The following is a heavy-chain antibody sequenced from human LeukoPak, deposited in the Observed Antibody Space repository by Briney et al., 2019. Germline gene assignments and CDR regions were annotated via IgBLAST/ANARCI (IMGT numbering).Heavy chain of an antibody. CDR2: ISYDGSNK. CDR1: GFTFSSYA. J-gene: IGHJ6*03. Sequence: GRSLRLSCAASGFTFSSYAMHWVRQAPGKGLEWVAVISYDGSNKYYADSVKGRFTISRDNSKNTLYLQMNSLRAEDTAVYYCARDLGRNEVAGNYYYYYYMDVWGKGTTVTISS. D-gene: IGHD6-19*01. V-gene: IGHV3-30*04. CDR3: ARDLGRNEVAGNYYYYYYMDV.